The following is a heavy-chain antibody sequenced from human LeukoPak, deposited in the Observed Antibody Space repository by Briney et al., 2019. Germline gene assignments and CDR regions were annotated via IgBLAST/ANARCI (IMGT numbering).Heavy chain of an antibody. J-gene: IGHJ6*03. CDR1: GRTFSSYA. V-gene: IGHV1-69*01. Sequence: ASVKVSCKASGRTFSSYAISWVRQAPGQGLEWMGGIIPIFGTANYAQKFQGRVTITADESTSTAYMELSSLRSEDTAAYYCARVEYSSSSLYYYYMDVWGKGTTVTVSS. CDR2: IIPIFGTA. CDR3: ARVEYSSSSLYYYYMDV. D-gene: IGHD6-6*01.